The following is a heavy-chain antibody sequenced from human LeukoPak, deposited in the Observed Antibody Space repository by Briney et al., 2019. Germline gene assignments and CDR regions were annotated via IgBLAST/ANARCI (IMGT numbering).Heavy chain of an antibody. J-gene: IGHJ4*02. V-gene: IGHV4-34*01. Sequence: SETLSLTCSVYGGSFSGYYWSWIRQPPGKGLEWIGEINHSGSTNYNPSLKSRVTISVDTSKNQFSLKLSSVTAADTAVYYCARVDYWGQGTLVTVSS. CDR1: GGSFSGYY. CDR3: ARVDY. CDR2: INHSGST.